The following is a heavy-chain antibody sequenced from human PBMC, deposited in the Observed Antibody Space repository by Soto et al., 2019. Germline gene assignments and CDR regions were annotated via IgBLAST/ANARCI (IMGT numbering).Heavy chain of an antibody. D-gene: IGHD6-13*01. Sequence: GGSLRLSCGASGFTFSSYGMHWVRQAPGKGLEWVAVISYDGSNKYYADSVKGRFTISRDNSKNTLYLQMNSLRAEDTAVYYCAKDSTAWAAAGTGFDPWGQGTLVPVYS. CDR3: AKDSTAWAAAGTGFDP. J-gene: IGHJ5*02. CDR1: GFTFSSYG. CDR2: ISYDGSNK. V-gene: IGHV3-30*18.